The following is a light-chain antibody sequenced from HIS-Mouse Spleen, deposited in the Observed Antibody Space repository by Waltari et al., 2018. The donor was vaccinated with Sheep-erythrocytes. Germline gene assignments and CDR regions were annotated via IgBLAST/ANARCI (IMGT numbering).Light chain of an antibody. CDR3: AAWDDSLNGYV. CDR2: SNN. J-gene: IGLJ1*01. V-gene: IGLV1-44*01. CDR1: SSNIGSNT. Sequence: QSVLTQPPSASGTPGQRVTISCSGSSSNIGSNTVNWYQQRPGTAPQLLIYSNNERPSGVPDRFSGSKSGTSASLAIGGLQSEDEADYYCAAWDDSLNGYVFGTGTKVTVL.